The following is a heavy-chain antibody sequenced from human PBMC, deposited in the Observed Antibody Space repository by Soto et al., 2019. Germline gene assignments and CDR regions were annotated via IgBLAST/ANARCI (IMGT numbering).Heavy chain of an antibody. J-gene: IGHJ3*02. CDR3: ARLRRSGYYAFDI. CDR2: IFPGDSDT. CDR1: GTSFTSYW. D-gene: IGHD3-3*01. Sequence: EVQLVQSGAEVKKPGESLQISCKGSGTSFTSYWIAWVRQVPGKGLEWMGIIFPGDSDTRSSPSFQGQVTMSVDKSIPTAYLQWSSLEAFGTAMYYCARLRRSGYYAFDILGQGTIVTVSS. V-gene: IGHV5-51*03.